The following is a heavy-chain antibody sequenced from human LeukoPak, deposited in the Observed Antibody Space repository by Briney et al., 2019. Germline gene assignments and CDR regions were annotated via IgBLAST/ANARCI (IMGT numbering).Heavy chain of an antibody. V-gene: IGHV1-18*01. CDR1: GYTFTSYG. CDR3: ARDISSRIAAAGTRAYNWFDP. CDR2: ISAYNGNT. J-gene: IGHJ5*02. Sequence: ASVKVSCKASGYTFTSYGISWVRQAPGQGLEWMGWISAYNGNTNYAQKLQGRVTMTTDTSTSTAYMELRSLRSDDTAVYYCARDISSRIAAAGTRAYNWFDPWGQGTLVTVSS. D-gene: IGHD6-13*01.